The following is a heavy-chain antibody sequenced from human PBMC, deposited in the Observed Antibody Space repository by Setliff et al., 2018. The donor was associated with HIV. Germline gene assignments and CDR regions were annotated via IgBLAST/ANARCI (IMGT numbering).Heavy chain of an antibody. CDR2: VYVGGTV. Sequence: KPSETLSLTCTVSGGSMSSGSYSWTWLRQPAGKEPELIGHVYVGGTVIYNPSLASRLTISIVPSKNQFSLDLRYVTAADTAKYYCARGRTIGVSAVFFDPWGQGTPVTVSS. V-gene: IGHV4-61*09. CDR3: ARGRTIGVSAVFFDP. D-gene: IGHD3-3*01. J-gene: IGHJ5*02. CDR1: GGSMSSGSYS.